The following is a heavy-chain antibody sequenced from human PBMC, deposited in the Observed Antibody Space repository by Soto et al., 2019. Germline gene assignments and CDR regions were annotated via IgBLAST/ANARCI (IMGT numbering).Heavy chain of an antibody. CDR1: GVTFSTYS. CDR2: IIPIYNSP. V-gene: IGHV1-69*06. D-gene: IGHD4-17*01. J-gene: IGHJ4*02. Sequence: VQLVQSGAEVRQPGSSVRVSCKASGVTFSTYSVTWVRQAPGPGLEGMGGIIPIYNSPYYAQKFLGKVSLTADTCTNTAYLVVSRLTSEDIAVYFCAAASASVTKVRLRDWGQGTLVLVSS. CDR3: AAASASVTKVRLRD.